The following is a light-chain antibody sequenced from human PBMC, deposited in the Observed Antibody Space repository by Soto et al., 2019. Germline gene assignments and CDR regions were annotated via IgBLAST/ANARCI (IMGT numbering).Light chain of an antibody. CDR1: QYVSGF. CDR2: DAS. Sequence: IVLTQSPATLSLSPGERATLSCRASQYVSGFLAWYQQKAGQAPRLLIYDASHRATGIPARFSGSGSGTDFTLTINSLEPEDFALYYCQQRYNWPPTFGQGTKVDIK. CDR3: QQRYNWPPT. V-gene: IGKV3-11*01. J-gene: IGKJ1*01.